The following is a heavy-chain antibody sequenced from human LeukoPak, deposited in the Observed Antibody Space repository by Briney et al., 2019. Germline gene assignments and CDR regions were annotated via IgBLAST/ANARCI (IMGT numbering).Heavy chain of an antibody. CDR1: GGSISSGGYY. D-gene: IGHD5-18*01. Sequence: SETLSLTCTVSGGSISSGGYYWSWIRQHPGKGLEWIGYIYYSGSTYYNPSLKSRVTISVDTSKNQFSLTLSSVTAADTAVYYGARGNTAMTPRGLRYGMDVWAKGPRSPSP. J-gene: IGHJ6*02. V-gene: IGHV4-31*03. CDR2: IYYSGST. CDR3: ARGNTAMTPRGLRYGMDV.